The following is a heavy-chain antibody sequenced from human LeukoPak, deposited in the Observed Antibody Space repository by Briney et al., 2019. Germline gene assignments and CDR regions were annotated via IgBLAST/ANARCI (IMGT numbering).Heavy chain of an antibody. V-gene: IGHV1-2*06. CDR3: AREGDNSGYQPFDY. CDR2: ISPSSGGT. CDR1: GYTFTNYG. J-gene: IGHJ4*02. Sequence: GASVKVSCKASGYTFTNYGFSWVRQTPGQGLEWMGRISPSSGGTNYAQKFQGRVTMTRDTSISTAYMELRRLGSDDTAVYYCAREGDNSGYQPFDYWGQGTLITVSS. D-gene: IGHD3-22*01.